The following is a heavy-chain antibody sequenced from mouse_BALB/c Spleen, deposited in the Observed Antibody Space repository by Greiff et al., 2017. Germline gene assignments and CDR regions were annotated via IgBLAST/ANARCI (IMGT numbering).Heavy chain of an antibody. CDR2: INPGSGGT. CDR1: GYAFTNYL. D-gene: IGHD4-1*01. J-gene: IGHJ4*01. CDR3: ARGGWDVRAMDY. V-gene: IGHV1-54*01. Sequence: VQLQESGAELVRPGTSVKVSCKASGYAFTNYLIEWVKQRPGQGLEWIGVINPGSGGTNYNEKFKGKATLTADKSSSTAYMQLSSLTSDDSAVYFCARGGWDVRAMDYWGQGTSVTVSS.